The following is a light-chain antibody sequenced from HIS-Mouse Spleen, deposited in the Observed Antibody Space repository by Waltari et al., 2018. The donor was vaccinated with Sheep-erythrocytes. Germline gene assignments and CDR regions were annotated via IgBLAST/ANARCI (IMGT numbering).Light chain of an antibody. CDR1: CSDVGGYNY. V-gene: IGLV2-11*01. J-gene: IGLJ1*01. CDR2: DVS. CDR3: CSYAGSYNHV. Sequence: QSALTPPPSVSWSPGQSVTISCAGTCSDVGGYNYVSWYQQHPGKAPKLMIYDVSKRPSGVPDRFSGSKSGNTASLTISGLQAEDEADYYCCSYAGSYNHVFGTGTKVTVL.